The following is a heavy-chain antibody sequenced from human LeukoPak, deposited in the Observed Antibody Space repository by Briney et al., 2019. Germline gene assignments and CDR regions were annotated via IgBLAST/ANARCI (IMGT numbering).Heavy chain of an antibody. J-gene: IGHJ4*02. Sequence: GGSLRLSCAASGFTFSSYAMSWVRQAPGKELEWVSAISGSGGSTYYADSVKGRFTISRDNSKNTLYLQMNSLRAEDTAVYYCAKDPRKYSGSYYYWGQGTLVTVSS. CDR1: GFTFSSYA. CDR3: AKDPRKYSGSYYY. V-gene: IGHV3-23*01. CDR2: ISGSGGST. D-gene: IGHD1-26*01.